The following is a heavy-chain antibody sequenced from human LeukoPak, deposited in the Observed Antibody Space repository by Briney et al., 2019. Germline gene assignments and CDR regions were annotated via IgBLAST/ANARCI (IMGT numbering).Heavy chain of an antibody. CDR2: ISSSSSYI. D-gene: IGHD6-13*01. Sequence: PGGSLRLSCAASGFTFSSYSMNWVRQAPGKGLEWVSSISSSSSYIYYADSVKGRFTISRDNAKNSLYLQMNSLRAEDTAVYYCARDGEQQLSCYFDYWGQGTLVTVSS. CDR1: GFTFSSYS. J-gene: IGHJ4*02. V-gene: IGHV3-21*01. CDR3: ARDGEQQLSCYFDY.